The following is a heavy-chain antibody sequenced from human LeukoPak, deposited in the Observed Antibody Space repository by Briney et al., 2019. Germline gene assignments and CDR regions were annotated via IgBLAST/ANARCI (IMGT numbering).Heavy chain of an antibody. D-gene: IGHD6-19*01. CDR2: ISWNSVNI. Sequence: PGGSLRLSCAASGFTFDDYAMHWVRQAPGKGLEWVSGISWNSVNIGFADSVKGRFTISRDNAKNSLYLQMNSLRAEDTALYYCAKDILSSAWSYDAFDIWGQGTMVTVSS. CDR1: GFTFDDYA. CDR3: AKDILSSAWSYDAFDI. J-gene: IGHJ3*02. V-gene: IGHV3-9*01.